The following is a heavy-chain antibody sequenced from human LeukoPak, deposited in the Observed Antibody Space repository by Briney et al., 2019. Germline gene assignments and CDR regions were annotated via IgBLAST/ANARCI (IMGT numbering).Heavy chain of an antibody. D-gene: IGHD3-10*01. V-gene: IGHV1-2*02. CDR3: ARGGYYGSGINNLPSRTQVWDLKY. CDR1: GYTFTGYY. J-gene: IGHJ4*02. Sequence: ASVKVSCKASGYTFTGYYMHWVRQAPGQGLEWMGWINPNSGGTNYARKFQGRVTMTRDTSISTAYMELSRLRSDDTAVYYCARGGYYGSGINNLPSRTQVWDLKYWGQGTLVTVSS. CDR2: INPNSGGT.